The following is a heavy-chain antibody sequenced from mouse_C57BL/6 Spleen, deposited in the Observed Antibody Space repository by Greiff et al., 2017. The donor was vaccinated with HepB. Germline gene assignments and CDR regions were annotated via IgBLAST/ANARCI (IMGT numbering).Heavy chain of an antibody. J-gene: IGHJ4*01. D-gene: IGHD2-12*01. CDR1: GFTFSSYA. CDR3: TRDRGLRRVYYAMDY. Sequence: EVKLVESGEGLVKPGGSLKLSCAASGFTFSSYAMSWVRQTPEKRLEWVAYISSGGDYIYYADTVKGRFTISRDNARNTLYLQMSSLKSEDTAMYYCTRDRGLRRVYYAMDYWGQGTPATVSS. V-gene: IGHV5-9-1*02. CDR2: ISSGGDYI.